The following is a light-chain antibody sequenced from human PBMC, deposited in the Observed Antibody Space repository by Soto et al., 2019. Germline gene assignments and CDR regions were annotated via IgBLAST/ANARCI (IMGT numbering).Light chain of an antibody. J-gene: IGKJ4*01. CDR2: GAS. V-gene: IGKV3-20*01. CDR1: QSMSTNY. CDR3: QQDDSSPLT. Sequence: EIVLAQSPDTLSLSPGERATLSCRTSQSMSTNYLAWYQQKSGQPPRLLIYGASIRATGIPDRFSGSGAGTDFTLTISRLEPEEFAVYYCQQDDSSPLTFGGGAKVEIK.